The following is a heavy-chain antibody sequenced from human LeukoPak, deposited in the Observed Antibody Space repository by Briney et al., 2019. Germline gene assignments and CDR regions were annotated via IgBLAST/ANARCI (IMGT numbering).Heavy chain of an antibody. CDR2: IKPDGSEK. Sequence: GGSLRLSCVASELPFSTYWMTWVRQAPGKGLEWVANIKPDGSEKHYVDSVKGRFTISRDNSKNSLYLQMNSLRTEDTALYYCAKESFYGGRGYFDYWGQGTLVTVSS. CDR1: ELPFSTYW. CDR3: AKESFYGGRGYFDY. D-gene: IGHD4-23*01. J-gene: IGHJ4*02. V-gene: IGHV3-7*03.